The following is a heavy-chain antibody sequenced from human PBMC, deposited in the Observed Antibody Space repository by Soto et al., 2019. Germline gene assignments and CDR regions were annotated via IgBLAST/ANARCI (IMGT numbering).Heavy chain of an antibody. CDR1: GGCFSGYY. CDR3: ARGPKYYCSSTSCYAKYGMDV. D-gene: IGHD2-2*01. V-gene: IGHV4-34*01. CDR2: INHSGST. Sequence: PSETLSLTCAVYGGCFSGYYWSWIRQPPGKGLEWIGEINHSGSTNYNPSLKSRVTISVDTSKNQFSLKLSSVTAADTAVYYCARGPKYYCSSTSCYAKYGMDVWGKGPTVTVSS. J-gene: IGHJ6*04.